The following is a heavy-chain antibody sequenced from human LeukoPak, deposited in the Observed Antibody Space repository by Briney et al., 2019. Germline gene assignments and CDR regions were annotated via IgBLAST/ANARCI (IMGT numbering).Heavy chain of an antibody. J-gene: IGHJ4*02. CDR1: GFTFSDYY. CDR2: ISSSGNTI. CDR3: ARGYYGSGSYYNPRGDY. D-gene: IGHD3-10*01. Sequence: GGSLRLSCAASGFTFSDYYMSWIRQAPGKGLEWVSYISSSGNTIYYADSVKGRFTISRDNAKNSLYLQMNSLRAEDTAVYYCARGYYGSGSYYNPRGDYWVQGTLVTVSS. V-gene: IGHV3-11*01.